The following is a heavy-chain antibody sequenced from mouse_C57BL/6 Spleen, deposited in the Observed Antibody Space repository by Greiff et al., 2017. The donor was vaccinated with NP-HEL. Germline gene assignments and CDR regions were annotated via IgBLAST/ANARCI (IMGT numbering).Heavy chain of an antibody. CDR3: ASLPQTAQASGAWFAY. CDR2: ILPGSGST. J-gene: IGHJ3*01. CDR1: GYTFTGYW. V-gene: IGHV1-9*01. Sequence: QVQLQQSGAELMKPGASVKLSCKATGYTFTGYWIEWVKQRPGHGLEWIGEILPGSGSTNYNEKFKGKATFTADTSSNTAYMRLSSLTTEDSAIYYGASLPQTAQASGAWFAYWGQGTLVTVSA. D-gene: IGHD3-2*02.